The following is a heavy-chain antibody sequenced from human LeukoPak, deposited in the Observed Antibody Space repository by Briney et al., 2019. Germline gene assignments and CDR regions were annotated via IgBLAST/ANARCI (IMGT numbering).Heavy chain of an antibody. Sequence: SETLSPTCGVSGGSISGTNWWSWVRQPPGQGLEWIGEISLAGQTNYNPSLNVRVTMSLDKSSTQLSMHLTSVTAADTATYFCSRESGPFCPFGYWGQGTLVIVSS. CDR1: GGSISGTNW. CDR3: SRESGPFCPFGY. J-gene: IGHJ4*02. V-gene: IGHV4/OR15-8*02. CDR2: ISLAGQT. D-gene: IGHD1-26*01.